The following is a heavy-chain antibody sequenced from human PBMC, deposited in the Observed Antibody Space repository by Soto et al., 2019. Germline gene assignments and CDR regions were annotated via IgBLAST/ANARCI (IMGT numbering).Heavy chain of an antibody. J-gene: IGHJ4*02. V-gene: IGHV1-18*01. CDR2: ISAYNGNT. D-gene: IGHD3-22*01. Sequence: ASVKVSCKASGYTFTSYGISWVRRAPGQGLEWMGWISAYNGNTNYAQKLQGRVTMTTDTSTSTAYMELRSLRSDDTAVYYCAILERGSGYYQGVYYFDYWGQGTLVTVSS. CDR1: GYTFTSYG. CDR3: AILERGSGYYQGVYYFDY.